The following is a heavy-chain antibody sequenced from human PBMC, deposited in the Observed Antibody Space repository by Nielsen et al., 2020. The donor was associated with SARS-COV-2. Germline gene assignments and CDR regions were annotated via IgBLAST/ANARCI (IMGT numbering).Heavy chain of an antibody. CDR3: AKDPGGMDV. Sequence: GGSLRLSCAASGFPFDNYAMHWVRRVPGKGLEWVSDISWNSGSIGYADSVKGRFTISRDNAKNSLYLQMNSLRAEDTALYYCAKDPGGMDVWGQGTTVTVSS. CDR1: GFPFDNYA. V-gene: IGHV3-9*01. CDR2: ISWNSGSI. J-gene: IGHJ6*02.